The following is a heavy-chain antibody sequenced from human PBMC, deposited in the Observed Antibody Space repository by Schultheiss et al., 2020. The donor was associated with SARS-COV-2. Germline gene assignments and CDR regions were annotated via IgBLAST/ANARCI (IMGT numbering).Heavy chain of an antibody. CDR3: ARNAARLITRAQFDY. D-gene: IGHD6-6*01. CDR2: ISSSGSTI. V-gene: IGHV3-48*03. Sequence: GGSLRLSCAASGFTFSSYEMNWVRQAPGKGLEWVSYISSSGSTIHYADSVKGRFTISRDNAKNSLYLQMNSLRAEDTAVYYCARNAARLITRAQFDYWGQGTLVTVSS. CDR1: GFTFSSYE. J-gene: IGHJ4*02.